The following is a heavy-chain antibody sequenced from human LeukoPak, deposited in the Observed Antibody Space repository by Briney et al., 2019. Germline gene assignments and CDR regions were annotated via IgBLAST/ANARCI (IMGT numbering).Heavy chain of an antibody. CDR2: IYTSGST. CDR3: ASGKSDYDSSGYST. D-gene: IGHD3-22*01. CDR1: GGSISSYY. J-gene: IGHJ5*02. Sequence: SETLSLTCTVSGGSISSYYWSWIRQPAGKGLEWIGRIYTSGSTNYNPSLKSRVTMSVDTSKNQFSLKLSSVTAADTAVYYCASGKSDYDSSGYSTWGQGTLVTVSS. V-gene: IGHV4-4*07.